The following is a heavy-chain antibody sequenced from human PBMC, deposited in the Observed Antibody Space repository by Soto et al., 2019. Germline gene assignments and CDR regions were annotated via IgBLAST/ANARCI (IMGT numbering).Heavy chain of an antibody. D-gene: IGHD5-18*01. J-gene: IGHJ5*02. CDR3: ARTSRWILGPNWFDP. V-gene: IGHV1-3*01. CDR1: GYTFTSYA. Sequence: ASVKVSCKASGYTFTSYAMHWVRQAPGQRLEWMGWINAGNGNTKYSQKFQGRVTITRDTSASTAYMELSSLRSEDTAVYYCARTSRWILGPNWFDPWGQGTLVTVSS. CDR2: INAGNGNT.